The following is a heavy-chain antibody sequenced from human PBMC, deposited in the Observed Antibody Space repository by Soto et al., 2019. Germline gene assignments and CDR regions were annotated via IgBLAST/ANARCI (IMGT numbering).Heavy chain of an antibody. V-gene: IGHV4-30-4*01. J-gene: IGHJ4*02. CDR3: AGDRSNSPDYFDY. CDR2: IYYSGKT. Sequence: SETLSLTCTVSGGSISRDDYYWTWIRQPPGKGLEWIGYIYYSGKTKYNPSLESRITISIDTSKNHFSLKLSSVSAADTAVYYCAGDRSNSPDYFDYWGQGTLVTVYS. D-gene: IGHD4-4*01. CDR1: GGSISRDDYY.